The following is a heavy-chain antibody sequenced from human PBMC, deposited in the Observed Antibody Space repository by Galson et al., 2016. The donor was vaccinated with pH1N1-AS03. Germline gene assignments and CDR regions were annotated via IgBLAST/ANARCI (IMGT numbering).Heavy chain of an antibody. V-gene: IGHV2-70*04. CDR2: IDWDDGT. J-gene: IGHJ6*02. Sequence: PALVKPTQTLTLTCTVSGFSLSTGGMRVSWIRQPSGEALEWLGRIDWDDGTFYSTSLKTRLTISKGTSKNQVVLTMTNTDPVDTGTYYCARTLNYNTGLDVWGPGATVTVSS. CDR1: GFSLSTGGMR. D-gene: IGHD5-24*01. CDR3: ARTLNYNTGLDV.